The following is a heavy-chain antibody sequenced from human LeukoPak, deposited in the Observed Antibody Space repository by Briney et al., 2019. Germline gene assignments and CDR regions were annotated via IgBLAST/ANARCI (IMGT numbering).Heavy chain of an antibody. Sequence: GGSLRLSCAASGFTFRNYGMHWVRQAPGKGLEWVAFIRYDGSNKYYADSVKGRFTTSRDNSKNTLYLQMNSLRAEDTAVYYCASTVAGTQYYWGQGTLVTVSS. J-gene: IGHJ4*02. CDR2: IRYDGSNK. CDR3: ASTVAGTQYY. D-gene: IGHD6-19*01. V-gene: IGHV3-30*02. CDR1: GFTFRNYG.